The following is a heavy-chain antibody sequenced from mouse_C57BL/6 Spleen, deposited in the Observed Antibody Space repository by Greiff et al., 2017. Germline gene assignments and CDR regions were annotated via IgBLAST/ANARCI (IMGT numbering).Heavy chain of an antibody. D-gene: IGHD2-2*01. CDR2: IWTGGGT. CDR1: GFSLTSYA. Sequence: QVQLKESGPGLVAPSQSLSITCTVSGFSLTSYAISWVRQPPGKGLEWLGVIWTGGGTNYNSALKSRLSISKDNSKSQVFLKMNSLQTDDTARYYCARSMVTTWGGGYYYAMDYWGQGTSVTVSS. J-gene: IGHJ4*01. V-gene: IGHV2-9-1*01. CDR3: ARSMVTTWGGGYYYAMDY.